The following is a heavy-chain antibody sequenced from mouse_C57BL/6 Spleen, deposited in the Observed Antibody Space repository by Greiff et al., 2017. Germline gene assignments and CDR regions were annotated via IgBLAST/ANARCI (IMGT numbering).Heavy chain of an antibody. CDR2: IYPGSGNT. CDR3: ARGITTVVDYYAMDY. CDR1: GYTFTDYY. D-gene: IGHD1-1*01. V-gene: IGHV1-76*01. Sequence: LVESGAELVRPGASVKLSCKASGYTFTDYYINWVKQRPGQGLEWIARIYPGSGNTYYNEKFKGKATLTAEKSSSTAYMQLSSLTSDDSAVYFCARGITTVVDYYAMDYWGQGTSVTVSA. J-gene: IGHJ4*01.